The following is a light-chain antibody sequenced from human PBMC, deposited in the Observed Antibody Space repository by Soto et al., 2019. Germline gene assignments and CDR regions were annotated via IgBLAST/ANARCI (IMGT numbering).Light chain of an antibody. CDR3: QQYDNLPPWT. CDR2: RAS. Sequence: EIVMTQSPATLSVSPGERATLSCRASQSVAGNLAWYQQRPGQAPRLLIYRASIRATDIPARFSGSGSGTEFTLTISSLQSEDFAVYYCQQYDNLPPWTFGQGTKVEIK. CDR1: QSVAGN. V-gene: IGKV3-15*01. J-gene: IGKJ1*01.